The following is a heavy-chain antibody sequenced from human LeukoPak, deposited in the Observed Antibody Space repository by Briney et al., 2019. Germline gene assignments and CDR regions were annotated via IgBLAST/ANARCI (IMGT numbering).Heavy chain of an antibody. J-gene: IGHJ4*02. D-gene: IGHD2-2*01. CDR2: ISSSGSTI. Sequence: PGGSLRLSCAASGFTFSSYEMNWVRQAPGKGLEWVSYISSSGSTIYYADSVKGRFTISRDNAKNSLYLQMNSLRAEDTAVYYCARDLSACSSTSCSTTYYFDCWGQGTLVTVSS. CDR3: ARDLSACSSTSCSTTYYFDC. V-gene: IGHV3-48*03. CDR1: GFTFSSYE.